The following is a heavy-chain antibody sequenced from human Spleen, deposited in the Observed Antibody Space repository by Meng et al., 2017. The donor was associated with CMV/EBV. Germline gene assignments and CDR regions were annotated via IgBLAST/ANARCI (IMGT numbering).Heavy chain of an antibody. V-gene: IGHV1-18*01. CDR2: ISPYNDKT. Sequence: SCKASGYTFTSSHITWVRQAPGQGLELMGWISPYNDKTEYSERMQGRVTMTSDTSTSTAYMELRGLRSEDTALYYCARERFAGWFDPWGQGTLVTVSS. D-gene: IGHD3-16*01. J-gene: IGHJ5*02. CDR3: ARERFAGWFDP. CDR1: GYTFTSSH.